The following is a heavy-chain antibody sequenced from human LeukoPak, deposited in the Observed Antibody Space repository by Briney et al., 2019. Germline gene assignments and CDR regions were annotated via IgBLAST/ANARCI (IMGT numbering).Heavy chain of an antibody. CDR2: IKQDGSEK. Sequence: GGSLRHSCAAAGFTFSNYWMTWVRQAPGKGLEWGSNIKQDGSEKYYVDSVKGRFTISRDNAKNTLYLQMNSLRAEDTAIYYCARDGGGCSSTSCYDRLDYWGQGTLVTVSS. J-gene: IGHJ4*02. CDR3: ARDGGGCSSTSCYDRLDY. D-gene: IGHD2-2*01. V-gene: IGHV3-7*04. CDR1: GFTFSNYW.